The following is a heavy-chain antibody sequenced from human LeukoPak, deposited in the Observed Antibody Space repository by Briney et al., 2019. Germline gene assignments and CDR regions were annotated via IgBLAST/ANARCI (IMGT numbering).Heavy chain of an antibody. CDR2: IKQDGSEK. CDR1: GFTFRRCW. CDR3: ARDGWSPDY. V-gene: IGHV3-7*01. J-gene: IGHJ4*02. Sequence: GGSLRLSCAASGFTFRRCWMSWVRQAPGKGLEWVANIKQDGSEKYYVDSVKGRFTISRDNAKNSLYLQMNSLRAEDTAVYYCARDGWSPDYWGQGTLVTVSS.